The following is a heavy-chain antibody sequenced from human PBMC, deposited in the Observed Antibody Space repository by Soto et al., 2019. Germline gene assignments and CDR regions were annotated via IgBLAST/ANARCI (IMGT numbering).Heavy chain of an antibody. Sequence: SETLSLTCVVYGGSFSGYYWSWIRQSPGRGLEWIGEINHSGNSNYNPSLKSRITMSVDTPKNQFSLKLSSVTAADTAVYYCTRDSSFQHWGQGTRVTVSS. CDR2: INHSGNS. CDR3: TRDSSFQH. CDR1: GGSFSGYY. J-gene: IGHJ1*01. V-gene: IGHV4-34*10.